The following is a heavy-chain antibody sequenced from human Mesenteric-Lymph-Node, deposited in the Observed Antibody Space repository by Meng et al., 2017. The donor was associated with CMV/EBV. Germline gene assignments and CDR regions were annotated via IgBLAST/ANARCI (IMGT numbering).Heavy chain of an antibody. V-gene: IGHV3-20*04. D-gene: IGHD6-19*01. CDR1: GFSFDDHG. CDR2: INWNGGAT. J-gene: IGHJ4*02. Sequence: GESLQISCAGSGFSFDDHGMSWVRQAPGKGPEWVSGINWNGGATEYADSVRGRFTISRDNAKKSVYLQMNSLRDEDKAMYYYARVGEYNNGYFGDLYYFDNWGQGTLVTVSS. CDR3: ARVGEYNNGYFGDLYYFDN.